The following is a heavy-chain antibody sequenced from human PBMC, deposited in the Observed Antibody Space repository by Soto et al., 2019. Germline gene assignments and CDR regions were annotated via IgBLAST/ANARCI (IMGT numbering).Heavy chain of an antibody. Sequence: PGGSRRRFWAGSGLTLSYYAMTWVRQAPGKGLEWVSAIRVGSEGTTFYADSVKGRFTISRDDSKNTLSLQMNSLRAEDTALYYCAKPPIWKSELLSFWGQGTLVTVSS. V-gene: IGHV3-23*01. CDR3: AKPPIWKSELLSF. CDR1: GLTLSYYA. CDR2: IRVGSEGTT. D-gene: IGHD3-3*01. J-gene: IGHJ4*02.